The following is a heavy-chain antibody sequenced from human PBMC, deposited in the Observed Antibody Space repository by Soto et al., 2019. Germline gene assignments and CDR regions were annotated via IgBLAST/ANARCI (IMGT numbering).Heavy chain of an antibody. D-gene: IGHD4-17*01. CDR1: GGSISGGVYY. J-gene: IGHJ2*01. Sequence: QVQLQESGPGLVKPSQTLSLTCTVSGGSISGGVYYWSWIRQPPGKGLEWIGYIFDSGSTYYNPSLKSGVTISVDMSKNQSSLRMSSVTAADTAVYYCAREIIPLTTDWYFDLWGRGTLVTVYS. CDR3: AREIIPLTTDWYFDL. V-gene: IGHV4-30-4*01. CDR2: IFDSGST.